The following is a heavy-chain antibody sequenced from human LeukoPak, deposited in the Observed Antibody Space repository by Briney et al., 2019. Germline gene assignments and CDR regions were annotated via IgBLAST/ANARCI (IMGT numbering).Heavy chain of an antibody. CDR3: ARELPYYDYVWGSYRTIDY. CDR2: IYYSGST. Sequence: SQTLSLTCTVSGGSISSGDYYWSWIRQPPGKGLEWIGYIYYSGSTYYNPSLKSRVTISVDTSKNQFSLKLSSVTAADTAVYYCARELPYYDYVWGSYRTIDYWGQGTLVTVSS. CDR1: GGSISSGDYY. V-gene: IGHV4-30-4*08. D-gene: IGHD3-16*02. J-gene: IGHJ4*02.